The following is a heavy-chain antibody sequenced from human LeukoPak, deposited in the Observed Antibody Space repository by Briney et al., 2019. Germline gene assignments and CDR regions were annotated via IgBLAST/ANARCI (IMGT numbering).Heavy chain of an antibody. CDR3: AKHYDFWSGKIGPFDY. J-gene: IGHJ4*02. V-gene: IGHV1-69*05. CDR1: GDTFSSYA. Sequence: SVKVSCKASGDTFSSYAISWVRQAPGQGLEWMGGIIPIFGTANYAQKFQGRVTITTDESTSTAYMELSSLRSEDTAVYYCAKHYDFWSGKIGPFDYWGQGTLVTVSS. CDR2: IIPIFGTA. D-gene: IGHD3-3*01.